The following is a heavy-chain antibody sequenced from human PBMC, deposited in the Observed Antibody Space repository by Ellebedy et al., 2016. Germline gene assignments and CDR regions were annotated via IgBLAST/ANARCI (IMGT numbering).Heavy chain of an antibody. CDR1: GFGFSSYT. V-gene: IGHV3-48*02. CDR2: ISRDGGAT. Sequence: GESLKISCAASGFGFSSYTMNWVRQAPGKGLEWLSYISRDGGATYYADSVKGRFTISRDNAKNSLSLLMNSLRDDDTAVYSCARDQHFAFDLWGRGTLVTVSS. J-gene: IGHJ2*01. CDR3: ARDQHFAFDL. D-gene: IGHD2/OR15-2a*01.